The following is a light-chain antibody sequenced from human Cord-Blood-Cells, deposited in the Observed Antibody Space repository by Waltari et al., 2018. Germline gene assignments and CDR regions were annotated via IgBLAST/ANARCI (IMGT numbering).Light chain of an antibody. V-gene: IGKV3-15*01. Sequence: EIVMTQSPATLSVSPGERATLSFSASQSVSSNLAWYQQKPGQAPRLLIYGASTRATGIPARFSGSGSGTEFTLTISSLQSEDFAVYYCQQYNNWPLTFGGGTKVEIK. CDR2: GAS. CDR3: QQYNNWPLT. CDR1: QSVSSN. J-gene: IGKJ4*01.